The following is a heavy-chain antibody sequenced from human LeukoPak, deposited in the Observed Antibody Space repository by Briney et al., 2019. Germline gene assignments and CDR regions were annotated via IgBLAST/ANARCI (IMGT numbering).Heavy chain of an antibody. V-gene: IGHV3-23*01. CDR2: ISKNGDGR. D-gene: IGHD6-13*01. CDR1: GFTFSNFA. J-gene: IGHJ3*02. CDR3: AKGSSSQYKPDAFDI. Sequence: GGSLRLSCAASGFTFSNFAMTWVRQAPGKGLQWVSAISKNGDGRYYAGSVKGRFTISRDNSKNTLYLQMNSLRAEDTAVYYCAKGSSSQYKPDAFDIWGQGTMVTVSS.